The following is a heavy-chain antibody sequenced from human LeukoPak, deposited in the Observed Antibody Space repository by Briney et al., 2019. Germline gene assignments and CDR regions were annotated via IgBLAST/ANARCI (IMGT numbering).Heavy chain of an antibody. Sequence: SETLSLTCAVYGGSFSGYYWSWIRQPPGKGLEWIGEINHSGSTNYNPSLKSRVTISVDTSNNQFSLKLSSVTAADTAVYYCARHYDSGTYPLDYWGQGTLVTVSS. J-gene: IGHJ4*02. V-gene: IGHV4-34*01. CDR3: ARHYDSGTYPLDY. CDR1: GGSFSGYY. CDR2: INHSGST. D-gene: IGHD3-10*01.